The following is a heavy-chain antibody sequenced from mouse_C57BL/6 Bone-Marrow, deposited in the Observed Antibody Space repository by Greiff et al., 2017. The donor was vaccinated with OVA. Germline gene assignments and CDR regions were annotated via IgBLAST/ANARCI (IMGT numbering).Heavy chain of an antibody. CDR1: GYTFTSYW. D-gene: IGHD1-1*01. Sequence: VQLQQPGAELVKPGASVKLSCKASGYTFTSYWMHWVKQRPGQGLEWIGMIHPNSGSTNYNEKFKSKATLTVDKSSSTAYMQLSSLTSEDSAVDYCARMHYGRAWFAYWGQGTLVTVSA. CDR2: IHPNSGST. J-gene: IGHJ3*01. V-gene: IGHV1-64*01. CDR3: ARMHYGRAWFAY.